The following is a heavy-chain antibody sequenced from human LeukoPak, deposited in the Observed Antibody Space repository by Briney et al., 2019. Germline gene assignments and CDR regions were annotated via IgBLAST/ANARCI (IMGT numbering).Heavy chain of an antibody. CDR3: AKEGYSSSWYQDY. CDR1: GFTFSSYS. J-gene: IGHJ4*02. CDR2: ISSSSSYI. V-gene: IGHV3-21*01. Sequence: PGGSLRLSCAASGFTFSSYSMNWVRQAPGKGLEWVSFISSSSSYIYYANSVKGRFTISRDNAKNSLYLQMNSLRAEDTAVYYCAKEGYSSSWYQDYWGQGTLVTVSS. D-gene: IGHD6-13*01.